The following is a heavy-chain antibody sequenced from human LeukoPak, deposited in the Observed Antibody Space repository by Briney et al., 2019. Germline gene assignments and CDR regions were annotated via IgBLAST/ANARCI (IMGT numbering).Heavy chain of an antibody. CDR2: ISYDGSNQ. Sequence: GGSLRLSCAASGFTFSSYAIHWVRQAPGKGLEWVAVISYDGSNQYYADSVKGRFTISRDNSKKTLFLQMNSLRSEDTAVYYCARESEGVMVYAITLDYWGQGTLVTVSS. CDR1: GFTFSSYA. J-gene: IGHJ4*02. CDR3: ARESEGVMVYAITLDY. D-gene: IGHD2-8*01. V-gene: IGHV3-30*04.